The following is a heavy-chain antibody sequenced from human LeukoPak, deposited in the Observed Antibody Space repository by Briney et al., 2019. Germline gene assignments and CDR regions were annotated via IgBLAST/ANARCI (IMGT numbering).Heavy chain of an antibody. V-gene: IGHV4-61*01. J-gene: IGHJ4*02. CDR3: ARAISGSSLFDY. CDR1: GGSVSSGSYY. D-gene: IGHD1-26*01. Sequence: SETLSLTCTVSGGSVSSGSYYWSWIRQPPGTGLEWIGYIYYSGSTNYNPSLKSRVTISADKSKNQFSLQLSSVTAADTAVYYCARAISGSSLFDYWGQGTLVTVSS. CDR2: IYYSGST.